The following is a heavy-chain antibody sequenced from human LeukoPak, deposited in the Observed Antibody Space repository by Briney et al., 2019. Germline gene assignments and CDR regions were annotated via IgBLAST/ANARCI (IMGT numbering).Heavy chain of an antibody. CDR2: IWYDGSNK. CDR1: GFTFSSYG. V-gene: IGHV3-33*01. CDR3: ARGKDTAMVNYGMDV. J-gene: IGHJ6*02. Sequence: SLRLSCAASGFTFSSYGMHWVRQAPGKGLECVAVIWYDGSNKYYADSVKGRFTISRDNSKNTLYLQMNSLRAEDTAVYYCARGKDTAMVNYGMDVWGQGTTVTVSS. D-gene: IGHD5-18*01.